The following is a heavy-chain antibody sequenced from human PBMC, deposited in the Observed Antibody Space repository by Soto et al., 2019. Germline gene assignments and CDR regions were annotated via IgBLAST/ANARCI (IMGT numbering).Heavy chain of an antibody. J-gene: IGHJ4*02. V-gene: IGHV1-2*04. CDR2: INPNSGGT. D-gene: IGHD4-17*01. CDR1: GYTFTGYY. CDR3: ARVSGLYGDYDPFDY. Sequence: QVQLVQSGAEVQKPGASVKVSCKASGYTFTGYYMHWVRQAPGQGLEWMGWINPNSGGTNYAQKFQGWVTMTRDTSISTAYMELSRLRSDDTAVYYCARVSGLYGDYDPFDYWGQGTLVTVSS.